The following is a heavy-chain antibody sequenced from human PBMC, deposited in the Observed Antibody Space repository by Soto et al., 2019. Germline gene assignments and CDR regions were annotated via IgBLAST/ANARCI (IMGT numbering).Heavy chain of an antibody. CDR2: ISYDGSNK. D-gene: IGHD2-8*01. CDR1: GFTFSSYA. V-gene: IGHV3-30-3*01. J-gene: IGHJ4*02. CDR3: ARERGVPQVFDY. Sequence: GGSLRLSCAASGFTFSSYAMHWVRQAPGKGLEWVAVISYDGSNKYYADSVKGRFTISRDNSKNTLYLQMNSLRAEDTAVYYCARERGVPQVFDYWGQGTLVTVSS.